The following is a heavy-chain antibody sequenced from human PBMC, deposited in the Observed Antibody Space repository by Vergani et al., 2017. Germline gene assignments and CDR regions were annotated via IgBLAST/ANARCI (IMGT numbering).Heavy chain of an antibody. J-gene: IGHJ4*02. Sequence: VQLVESGGGLVQPGGSLRLSCAASGFTVSSNYMSWVRQAPGKGLEGVSVIYSGGSTYYADSVKGRFTISRHNSKNTLYLQMNSLRAEDTAVYYCATSGSYYPPDYWGQGTLVTVSS. CDR3: ATSGSYYPPDY. CDR2: IYSGGST. V-gene: IGHV3-53*04. D-gene: IGHD1-26*01. CDR1: GFTVSSNY.